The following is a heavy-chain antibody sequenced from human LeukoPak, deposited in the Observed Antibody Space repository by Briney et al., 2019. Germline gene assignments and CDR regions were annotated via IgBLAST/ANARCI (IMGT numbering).Heavy chain of an antibody. Sequence: PSETLSLTCTVSGGSISSGYYWGWIRQPPGKGLESIGTINHSGTTYYNPSLKSRVTISVDTSKNQFSLKLISVTAADTAVYYCARNIINWFDPWGQGTLVTVSS. V-gene: IGHV4-38-2*02. CDR1: GGSISSGYY. CDR3: ARNIINWFDP. D-gene: IGHD3-10*01. CDR2: INHSGTT. J-gene: IGHJ5*02.